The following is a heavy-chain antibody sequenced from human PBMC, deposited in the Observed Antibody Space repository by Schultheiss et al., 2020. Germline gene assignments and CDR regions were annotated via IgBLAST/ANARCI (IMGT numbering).Heavy chain of an antibody. CDR1: GGSFSDYY. D-gene: IGHD1-26*01. J-gene: IGHJ4*02. CDR3: ARGGGIVGATFDY. Sequence: SETLSLTCAVYGGSFSDYYWSWIRQPPGKGLEWIGEINHSGGTNYNPSLKSRVTISLDTSKNQFSLKLSSVTAADTAVYYCARGGGIVGATFDYWGQGTLVTVYS. CDR2: INHSGGT. V-gene: IGHV4-34*01.